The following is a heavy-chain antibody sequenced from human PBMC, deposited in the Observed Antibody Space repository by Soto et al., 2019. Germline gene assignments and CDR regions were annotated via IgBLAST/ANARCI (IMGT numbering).Heavy chain of an antibody. CDR1: GGSISSGGYY. V-gene: IGHV4-31*03. CDR2: IYYSGST. CDR3: ARTRYYDILTGYSPYGWFDP. Sequence: KTSETLSLTCTVSGGSISSGGYYWSWIRQHPGKGLEWIGYIYYSGSTYYNPSLKSRVTISVDTSKNQFSLKLSSVTAADTAVYYCARTRYYDILTGYSPYGWFDPWGQGTLVTVSS. D-gene: IGHD3-9*01. J-gene: IGHJ5*02.